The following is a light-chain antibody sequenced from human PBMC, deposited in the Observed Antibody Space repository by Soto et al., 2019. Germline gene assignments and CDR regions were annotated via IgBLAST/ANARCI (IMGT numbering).Light chain of an antibody. J-gene: IGLJ3*02. CDR1: SGSIASSY. CDR3: QSYDNTNPV. Sequence: NFMLTQAHSVSESPGKTVTISCTRTSGSIASSYVQWYQQRPGSAPTTVIYEDNQRPSGVPDRFSGSIDTSSNSASLTISGLKTEDEADYYCQSYDNTNPVFGGGTKLTVL. V-gene: IGLV6-57*04. CDR2: EDN.